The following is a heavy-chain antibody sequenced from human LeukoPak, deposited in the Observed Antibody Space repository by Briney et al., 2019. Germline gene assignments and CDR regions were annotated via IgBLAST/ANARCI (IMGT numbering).Heavy chain of an antibody. J-gene: IGHJ6*04. V-gene: IGHV1-69*06. CDR1: GGTFSSYA. Sequence: SVKVSCKASGGTFSSYAFSWVRQAPGQGLEWMGGIIPIFGTANYAQKFQGRVTITADKSTSTAYMELSSLRSEDTAVYYCARAGPTTGTSKSQYYYYYYGMDVWGKGTTVTVSS. CDR2: IIPIFGTA. CDR3: ARAGPTTGTSKSQYYYYYYGMDV. D-gene: IGHD1-1*01.